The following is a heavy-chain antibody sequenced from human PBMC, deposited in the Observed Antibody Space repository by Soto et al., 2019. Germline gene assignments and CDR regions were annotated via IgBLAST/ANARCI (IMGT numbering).Heavy chain of an antibody. CDR3: ARDPPYDFWSGFNWFDP. Sequence: SVKGSCKDSGGTFSSYTISWVRQAPGQRLEWMGRIIPILGIANYAQKFQGRVTITADKSTSTAYMELSSLRSEDTAVYYCARDPPYDFWSGFNWFDPWGQGTLVTVSS. J-gene: IGHJ5*02. CDR2: IIPILGIA. CDR1: GGTFSSYT. V-gene: IGHV1-69*04. D-gene: IGHD3-3*01.